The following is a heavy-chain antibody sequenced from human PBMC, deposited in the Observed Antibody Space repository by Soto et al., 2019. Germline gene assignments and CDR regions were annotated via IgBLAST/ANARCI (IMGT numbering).Heavy chain of an antibody. V-gene: IGHV1-69*01. J-gene: IGHJ6*02. Sequence: QVQLVHSGAEVKKPGSSVKVSCKASGGTFSRYAISWVRRAPGQVLEWIGGFIPIYGTRNYAQKFQGRVTITADESTSTAYMELSSLRSEDTAVYYCARAERPYGDYDNYYYAMDVWDQGTSVTVSS. CDR3: ARAERPYGDYDNYYYAMDV. CDR1: GGTFSRYA. D-gene: IGHD4-17*01. CDR2: FIPIYGTR.